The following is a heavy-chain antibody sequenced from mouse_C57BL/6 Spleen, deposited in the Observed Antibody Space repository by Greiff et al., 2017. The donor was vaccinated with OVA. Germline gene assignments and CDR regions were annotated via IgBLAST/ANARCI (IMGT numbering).Heavy chain of an antibody. V-gene: IGHV1-15*01. CDR3: TRGYDGSSYLSYFDV. D-gene: IGHD1-1*01. J-gene: IGHJ1*03. CDR2: IDPETGGT. Sequence: QVQLQQSGAELVRPGASVTLSCKASGYTFTDYEMHWVKQTPVHGLEWIGAIDPETGGTAYNQKFKGKAILTADKSSSTAYMELRSLTSEDAAVYYCTRGYDGSSYLSYFDVWGTGTTVTVSS. CDR1: GYTFTDYE.